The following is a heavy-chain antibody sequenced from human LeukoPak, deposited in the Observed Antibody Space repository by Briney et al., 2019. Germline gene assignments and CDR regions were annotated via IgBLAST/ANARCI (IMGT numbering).Heavy chain of an antibody. J-gene: IGHJ6*03. V-gene: IGHV4-34*01. CDR2: INHSGST. D-gene: IGHD3-10*01. CDR1: GGSFSGYY. CDR3: ARKGRITMVRGPTYYYYYYMDV. Sequence: SETLSPTCAVYGGSFSGYYWSWIRQPPGKGLEWIGEINHSGSTNYNPSLKSRVTISVDTSKNQFSLKLSSVTAADTAVYYCARKGRITMVRGPTYYYYYYMDVWGKGTTVTISS.